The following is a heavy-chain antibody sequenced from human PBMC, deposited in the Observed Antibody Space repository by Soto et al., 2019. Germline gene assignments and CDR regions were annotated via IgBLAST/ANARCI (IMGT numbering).Heavy chain of an antibody. CDR3: ARVHVMVVAGSTFDY. CDR2: INHSGST. J-gene: IGHJ4*01. V-gene: IGHV4-34*01. Sequence: SETLSLTCAAYGGSFGGYSWSWIRQPPGKGLEWIGEINHSGSTNYNPSLKSRVTISVDTSNNQFSLKLTSVTAADTAVYYCARVHVMVVAGSTFDYWGHGTRVTVSS. CDR1: GGSFGGYS. D-gene: IGHD6-19*01.